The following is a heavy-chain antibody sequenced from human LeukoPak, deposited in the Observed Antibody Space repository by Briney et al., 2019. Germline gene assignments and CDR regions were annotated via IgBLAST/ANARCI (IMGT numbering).Heavy chain of an antibody. Sequence: PGGSLRLSCAASGFIFSSHSMNWVRQAPGKGLEWVSYISSSSSTIYYADSVKGRFTVSRDNAKNSLYLQMNSLRAEDTAVYYCARKREFDYWGQGTLVTVSS. J-gene: IGHJ4*02. CDR2: ISSSSSTI. V-gene: IGHV3-48*01. CDR3: ARKREFDY. CDR1: GFIFSSHS.